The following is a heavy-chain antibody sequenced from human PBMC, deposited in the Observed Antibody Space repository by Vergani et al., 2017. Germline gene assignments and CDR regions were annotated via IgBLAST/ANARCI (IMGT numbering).Heavy chain of an antibody. V-gene: IGHV4-39*01. CDR2: MDYSGST. CDR1: GDSVISTDYH. J-gene: IGHJ4*02. D-gene: IGHD2-15*01. Sequence: QVQLQESGPGLVKPSETLSLPCTVSGDSVISTDYHWGWIRQPPGKGLEWIGIMDYSGSTSSNPSLERRISISFETPKNQFSLRLTSVTAADTAVYYCASKRGACRAAYCHSYDFWGPGTLVGVSS. CDR3: ASKRGACRAAYCHSYDF.